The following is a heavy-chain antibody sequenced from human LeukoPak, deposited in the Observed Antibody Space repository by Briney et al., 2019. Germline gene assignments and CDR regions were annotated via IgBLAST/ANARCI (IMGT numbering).Heavy chain of an antibody. V-gene: IGHV3-23*01. D-gene: IGHD2-15*01. J-gene: IGHJ5*02. Sequence: GGSLRLSCAASGFTFSSYAMSWVRQAPGKGLEWVSAISGSGGSTYYADSVKGRFTISRDNSKNTLYLQMNNLRAEDTAVYYCAKRGNMLAATCRFDPWGQGTLVTVSS. CDR3: AKRGNMLAATCRFDP. CDR1: GFTFSSYA. CDR2: ISGSGGST.